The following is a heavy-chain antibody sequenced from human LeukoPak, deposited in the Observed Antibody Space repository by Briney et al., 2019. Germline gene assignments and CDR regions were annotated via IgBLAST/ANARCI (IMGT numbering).Heavy chain of an antibody. J-gene: IGHJ4*02. CDR3: AREALGGYSYGLDY. CDR2: INPNSGGT. Sequence: GASVKVSCKASGYTFTGYYMHWVRQAPGQGLEWMGWINPNSGGTNYAQKFQDRVTMTRDTSISTAYMELSRLGSDDTAVYYCAREALGGYSYGLDYWGQGTLVTVSS. V-gene: IGHV1-2*02. D-gene: IGHD5-18*01. CDR1: GYTFTGYY.